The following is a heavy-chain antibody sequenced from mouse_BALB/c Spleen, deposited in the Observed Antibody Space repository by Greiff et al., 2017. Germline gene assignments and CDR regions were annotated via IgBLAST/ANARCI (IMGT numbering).Heavy chain of an antibody. CDR2: ISSGSSTI. CDR1: GFTFSSFG. J-gene: IGHJ4*01. D-gene: IGHD1-1*02. CDR3: ARSGGNGDYAMDY. Sequence: EVNLVESGGGLVQPGGSRKLSCAASGFTFSSFGMHWVRQAPEKGLEWVAYISSGSSTIYYADTVKGRFTISRDNPKNTLFLQMTSLRSEDTAMYYCARSGGNGDYAMDYWGQGTSVTVSS. V-gene: IGHV5-17*02.